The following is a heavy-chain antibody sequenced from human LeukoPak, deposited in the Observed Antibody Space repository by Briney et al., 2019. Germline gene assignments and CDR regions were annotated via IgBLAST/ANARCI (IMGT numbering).Heavy chain of an antibody. Sequence: SETLSLTCTVSGGSISSSSYYWGWIRQPPGKGLEWIGIIYYSGSTYYNPSLKSRVTISVDTSKNQFSLKLSSVTAADTAVYYCARHVVVVAATRYNWFDPWGQGTLVTVSS. J-gene: IGHJ5*02. CDR2: IYYSGST. CDR3: ARHVVVVAATRYNWFDP. CDR1: GGSISSSSYY. D-gene: IGHD2-15*01. V-gene: IGHV4-39*01.